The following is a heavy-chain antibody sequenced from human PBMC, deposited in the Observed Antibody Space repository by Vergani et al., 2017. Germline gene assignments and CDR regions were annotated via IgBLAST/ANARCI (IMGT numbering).Heavy chain of an antibody. CDR1: GFTVSSNY. V-gene: IGHV3-66*02. D-gene: IGHD4-17*01. CDR3: AIAIVDYGVDY. CDR2: IYSGGST. Sequence: EVQLVESGGGLVQPGGSLRLSCAASGFTVSSNYMSWVRQAPGTGLEWVSVIYSGGSTYYAASVKGRFTTSRDNSKTTLYLQMNSLRAAETAVYYCAIAIVDYGVDYWGQGTLVTVSS. J-gene: IGHJ4*02.